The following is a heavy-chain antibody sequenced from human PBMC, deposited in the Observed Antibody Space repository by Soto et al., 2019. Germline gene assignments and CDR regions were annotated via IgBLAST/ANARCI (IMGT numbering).Heavy chain of an antibody. CDR1: GFTFNNYW. CDR2: INGDGTTT. CDR3: ARGVRGHYGKDV. J-gene: IGHJ6*02. V-gene: IGHV3-74*01. D-gene: IGHD3-10*01. Sequence: EVQLVESGGGLVQPGGSLRLSCAASGFTFNNYWIHWVRQAPVKGLMWVSRINGDGTTTNYADSVRGRFAISRDTAENTVYLQMNSLRAEDTALYYCARGVRGHYGKDVWGQGTRVTVSS.